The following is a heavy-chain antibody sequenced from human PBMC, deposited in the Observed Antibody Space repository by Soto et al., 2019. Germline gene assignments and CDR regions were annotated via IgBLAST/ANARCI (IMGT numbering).Heavy chain of an antibody. J-gene: IGHJ6*02. CDR2: ISYDGSNK. CDR3: AREGQRYSGSKRGYGMDV. CDR1: GFTFSSYA. V-gene: IGHV3-30-3*01. D-gene: IGHD3-10*01. Sequence: QVQLVESGGGVVQPGRSLRLSCAASGFTFSSYAMHWVRQAPGKGLEWVAVISYDGSNKYYADSVKGRFTISRDNSKNTLYLQMNSLRVEDTAVYYCAREGQRYSGSKRGYGMDVWGQGTMVTVSS.